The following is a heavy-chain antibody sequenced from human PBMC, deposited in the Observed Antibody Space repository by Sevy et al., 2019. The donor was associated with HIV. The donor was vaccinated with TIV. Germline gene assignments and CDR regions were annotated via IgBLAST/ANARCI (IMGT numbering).Heavy chain of an antibody. CDR3: ARVRYTYGSYYFDY. J-gene: IGHJ4*02. V-gene: IGHV3-11*01. CDR2: ISSRGSTI. Sequence: GGSLRLSCAASGFTFSDSYMSWFRQAPGKGLEWVTYISSRGSTIYYADSVKGRFTISRDNAKNSLYLQMNSLRAEDTAVYYCARVRYTYGSYYFDYWGQGTLVTVSS. CDR1: GFTFSDSY. D-gene: IGHD5-18*01.